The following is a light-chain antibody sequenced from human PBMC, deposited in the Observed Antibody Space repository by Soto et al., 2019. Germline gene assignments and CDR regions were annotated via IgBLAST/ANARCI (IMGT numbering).Light chain of an antibody. Sequence: QSALTQPPSASGSPGQSVTISCTGTSSDVGGYNYVSWYQQHPGKAPKLMIYEVSKRPSGVPDRFSGFKSGNTASLTVSGLQADDEADYYCSSYAGSNSFVVFGGGTKLTVL. V-gene: IGLV2-8*01. CDR1: SSDVGGYNY. CDR2: EVS. CDR3: SSYAGSNSFVV. J-gene: IGLJ2*01.